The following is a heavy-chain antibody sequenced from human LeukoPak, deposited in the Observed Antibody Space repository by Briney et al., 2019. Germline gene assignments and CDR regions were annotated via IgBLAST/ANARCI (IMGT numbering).Heavy chain of an antibody. CDR3: SKGSPGVIHY. Sequence: GGSLRLSCAASGFTFSSYAMHWVRQAPGKGLEWVAVISYDGSNKYYADSVKGRFTISRDNSKNTLYLQMNSLRAEDTAGYYCSKGSPGVIHYWGQGTLVTVSS. J-gene: IGHJ4*02. V-gene: IGHV3-30*04. CDR2: ISYDGSNK. D-gene: IGHD3-16*02. CDR1: GFTFSSYA.